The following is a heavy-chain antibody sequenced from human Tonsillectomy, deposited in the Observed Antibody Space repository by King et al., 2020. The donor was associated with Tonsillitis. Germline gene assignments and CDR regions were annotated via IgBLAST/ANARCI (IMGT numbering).Heavy chain of an antibody. J-gene: IGHJ4*02. CDR3: ARDHSGFFGLCGFVY. D-gene: IGHD3/OR15-3a*01. CDR2: IKQDGSEK. CDR1: GFTFSNYW. V-gene: IGHV3-7*03. Sequence: VQLVESGGGLVQPGGSLRLSCAASGFTFSNYWMSWVRQAPGKGLEWVANIKQDGSEKYYVDSVKGRFTISRDNAKNSLYLQMNSLRAEDTAVYYCARDHSGFFGLCGFVYWGQGTLVTVSS.